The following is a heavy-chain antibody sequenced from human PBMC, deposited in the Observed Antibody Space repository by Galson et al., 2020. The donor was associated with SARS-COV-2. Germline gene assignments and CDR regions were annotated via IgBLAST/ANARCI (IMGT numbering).Heavy chain of an antibody. D-gene: IGHD6-19*01. CDR1: GGSFSGYY. CDR2: INHSGST. CDR3: ARVPGFLAGRTFDY. Sequence: SQASETLSLTCAVYGGSFSGYYWSWIRQPPGKGLEWIGEINHSGSTNYNPSLKSRVTISVDTSKNQFSLKLSSVTAADTAVYYCARVPGFLAGRTFDYWGQGTLVTVSS. J-gene: IGHJ4*02. V-gene: IGHV4-34*01.